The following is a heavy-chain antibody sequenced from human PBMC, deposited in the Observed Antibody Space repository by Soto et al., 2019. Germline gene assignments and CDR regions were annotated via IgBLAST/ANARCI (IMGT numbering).Heavy chain of an antibody. V-gene: IGHV1-8*01. J-gene: IGHJ6*02. Sequence: ASVKVSCQASGYTFTSYDINWVRQATGQGLELMGWMNPNSGNTGYAQKFQGRVTMTRNTSISTAYMELSSLRSEDTAVYYCARRMGAAAGTWYYYYYGMDVWGQGTTVTVSS. CDR1: GYTFTSYD. CDR2: MNPNSGNT. D-gene: IGHD6-13*01. CDR3: ARRMGAAAGTWYYYYYGMDV.